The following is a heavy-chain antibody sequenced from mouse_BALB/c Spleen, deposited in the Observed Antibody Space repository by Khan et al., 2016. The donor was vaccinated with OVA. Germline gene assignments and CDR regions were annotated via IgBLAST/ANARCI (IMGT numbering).Heavy chain of an antibody. J-gene: IGHJ4*01. V-gene: IGHV9-1*02. D-gene: IGHD2-14*01. CDR2: INTYTGEP. Sequence: QIQLVQSGPELKKPGETVKISCKASGYTFTNYGMNWVKHAPGKGLKWMGWINTYTGEPTYADDFKGRFAFSLETSASTAYLQINNLKNEDMATYFCARSRVRRGAMDYWGQGTSVTVSS. CDR1: GYTFTNYG. CDR3: ARSRVRRGAMDY.